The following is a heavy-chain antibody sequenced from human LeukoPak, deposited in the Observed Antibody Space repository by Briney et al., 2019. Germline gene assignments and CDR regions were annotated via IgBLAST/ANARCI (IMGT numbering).Heavy chain of an antibody. CDR3: ARAGTHNYYETRSWFDP. D-gene: IGHD3-22*01. V-gene: IGHV4-59*08. CDR2: IYHSGST. CDR1: GGSISSYY. Sequence: SEALSLTCTVSGGSISSYYWSWIRQPPGKGLEWIANIYHSGSTYNNPSLKSRVAISVDTSKNQVSLKLTSVTAADTAVYYCARAGTHNYYETRSWFDPWGQGTLVTVSS. J-gene: IGHJ5*02.